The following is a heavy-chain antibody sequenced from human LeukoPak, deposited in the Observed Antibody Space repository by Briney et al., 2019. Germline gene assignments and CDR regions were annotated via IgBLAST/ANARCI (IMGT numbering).Heavy chain of an antibody. D-gene: IGHD3-9*01. J-gene: IGHJ5*02. CDR3: ARENSLRYFDWPPRGTGIYNWFDP. CDR2: ISSSSDYI. V-gene: IGHV3-21*01. CDR1: GFAFNNYI. Sequence: GGSLRLSCAASGFAFNNYIMNWVRQAPGKGLEWVSSISSSSDYIYYADSVKGRFTISRDNAKNSLYLQMNSLRAEDTAVYYCARENSLRYFDWPPRGTGIYNWFDPWGQGTLVTVSS.